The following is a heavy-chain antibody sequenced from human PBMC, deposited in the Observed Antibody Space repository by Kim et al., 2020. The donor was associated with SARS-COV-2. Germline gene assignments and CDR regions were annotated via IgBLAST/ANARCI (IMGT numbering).Heavy chain of an antibody. CDR2: ISYDGSNK. Sequence: GGSLRLSCAASGFTFSSYAMHWVRQAPGKGLEWVAVISYDGSNKYYADSVKGRFTISRDNSKNTLYLQMNSLRAEDTAVYYCARDFESSYDILTGYFPGYWGQGTLVTVSS. D-gene: IGHD3-9*01. J-gene: IGHJ4*02. CDR3: ARDFESSYDILTGYFPGY. V-gene: IGHV3-30*04. CDR1: GFTFSSYA.